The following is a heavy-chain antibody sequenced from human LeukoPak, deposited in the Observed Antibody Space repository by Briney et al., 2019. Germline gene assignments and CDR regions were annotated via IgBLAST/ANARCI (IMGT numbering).Heavy chain of an antibody. V-gene: IGHV3-30*02. CDR3: AGTVVGATRPSPDY. Sequence: RTGGSLRLSCAASGFTFSSYGMHWVRQAPGKGLEWVAFIRYDGGNTYYEDSVKGRFTISRDNSKNTLYLQMSSLRAEDTAVYYCAGTVVGATRPSPDYWGQGILVTVSS. J-gene: IGHJ4*02. CDR1: GFTFSSYG. CDR2: IRYDGGNT. D-gene: IGHD1-26*01.